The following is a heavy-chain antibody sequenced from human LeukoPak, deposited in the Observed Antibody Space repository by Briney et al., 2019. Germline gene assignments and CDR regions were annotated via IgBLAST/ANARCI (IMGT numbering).Heavy chain of an antibody. J-gene: IGHJ4*02. CDR1: GYTFTSYD. CDR3: ARGDLWYTSGGFDY. D-gene: IGHD6-19*01. Sequence: PRASVKVSCKASGYTFTSYDINWVRQATGQGLEWMGWMNPNSGNTGYAQKFQGRVTMTRNTSISTAYMELSSLRSDDTAVYYCARGDLWYTSGGFDYWGQGTLVTVSS. CDR2: MNPNSGNT. V-gene: IGHV1-8*01.